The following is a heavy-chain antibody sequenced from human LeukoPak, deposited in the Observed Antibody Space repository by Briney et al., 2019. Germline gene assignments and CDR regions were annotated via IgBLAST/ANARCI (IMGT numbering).Heavy chain of an antibody. Sequence: GGSLRLSCAASGFTFSTYSMNWVRKARGKGLEGASPISSSSSYIYYADSVKGRFTISRDNAKNSLYLQMNSLRAEDTAVYYCARAFRRDGYDYFDYWGQGTLVTVSS. CDR1: GFTFSTYS. CDR2: ISSSSSYI. J-gene: IGHJ4*02. D-gene: IGHD5-24*01. V-gene: IGHV3-21*01. CDR3: ARAFRRDGYDYFDY.